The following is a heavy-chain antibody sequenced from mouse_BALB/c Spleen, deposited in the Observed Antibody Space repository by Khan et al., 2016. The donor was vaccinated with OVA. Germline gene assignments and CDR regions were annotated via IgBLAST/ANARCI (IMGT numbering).Heavy chain of an antibody. CDR3: ARDGSRYNYAMDY. D-gene: IGHD2-3*01. Sequence: DVQLQESGPGLVKPSQSLSLTCTVTGYSITSDYAWNWIRQFPGNKLEWMGYISYSGSTNYNPALKSRISITRDTSQNQFFLQLNSVTTEDTATYYCARDGSRYNYAMDYWGQGTSVTVSS. CDR2: ISYSGST. J-gene: IGHJ4*01. CDR1: GYSITSDYA. V-gene: IGHV3-2*02.